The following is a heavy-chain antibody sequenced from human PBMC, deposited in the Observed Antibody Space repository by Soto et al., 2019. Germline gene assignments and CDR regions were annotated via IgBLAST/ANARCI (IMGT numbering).Heavy chain of an antibody. V-gene: IGHV4-59*08. CDR1: GGSISSYY. J-gene: IGHJ4*02. Sequence: QVQLQESGPGLVKSLETLSLTCTVSGGSISSYYWSWIRQPPGTGLEWIGYIYYSGSTNYNPSLKSRVTISVDTSKKQFSLKLTSVTAADTVVYYCARHYCGGGGCYYFDYWGQGTLVTVSS. D-gene: IGHD2-15*01. CDR3: ARHYCGGGGCYYFDY. CDR2: IYYSGST.